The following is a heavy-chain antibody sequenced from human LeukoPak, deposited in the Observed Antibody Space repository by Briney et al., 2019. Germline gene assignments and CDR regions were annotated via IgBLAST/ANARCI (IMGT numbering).Heavy chain of an antibody. J-gene: IGHJ4*02. CDR2: ISGSGGST. Sequence: GGSLRLSCAASGFTFSSYAMSWVRQAPGKGLEWASAISGSGGSTYYADSVKGRFTISRDNSKNTLYLQMNSLRAEDTAVYYCAKGSVVVPAARFDYWGQGTLVTVSS. D-gene: IGHD2-2*01. V-gene: IGHV3-23*01. CDR3: AKGSVVVPAARFDY. CDR1: GFTFSSYA.